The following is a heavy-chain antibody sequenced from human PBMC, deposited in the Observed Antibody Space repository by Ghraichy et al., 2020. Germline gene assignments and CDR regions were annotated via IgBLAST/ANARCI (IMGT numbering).Heavy chain of an antibody. Sequence: GGSLRLSCAASGFTFSSYSMNWVRQAPGKGLEWVSYISSSSSTIYYADSVKGRFTISRDNAKKSLYLQMNSLRDEGTAVYYCARDKSLAYCGGDCYLYYYYYGMDVWGQGTTVTVSS. CDR2: ISSSSSTI. D-gene: IGHD2-21*02. CDR1: GFTFSSYS. CDR3: ARDKSLAYCGGDCYLYYYYYGMDV. V-gene: IGHV3-48*02. J-gene: IGHJ6*02.